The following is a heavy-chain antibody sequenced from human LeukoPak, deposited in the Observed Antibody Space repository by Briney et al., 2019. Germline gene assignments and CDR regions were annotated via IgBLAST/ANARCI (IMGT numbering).Heavy chain of an antibody. J-gene: IGHJ3*02. D-gene: IGHD3-10*01. CDR3: ARDLYYGSGSPYDAFDI. V-gene: IGHV4-4*02. Sequence: SETLSLTCAVSGGSISSSNWWSWVRQPPGKGLEWIGEIYHSGSTNYNPSLKSRVTISVDKSKNQFSLKLSSVTAADTAVYYCARDLYYGSGSPYDAFDIWGQGTMVTVSS. CDR1: GGSISSSNW. CDR2: IYHSGST.